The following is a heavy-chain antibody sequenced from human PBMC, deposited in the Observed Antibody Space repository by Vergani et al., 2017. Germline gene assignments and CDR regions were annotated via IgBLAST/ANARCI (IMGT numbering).Heavy chain of an antibody. V-gene: IGHV3-11*04. CDR1: GFIFSDYY. Sequence: QVQLVASGGGLVRPGGSLRLSCAASGFIFSDYYMTWIRQTPGKGLEWLAHISDGGETKMYAESLKGRFTVSRDNTKNSLYLQMNSLRAEDTAVYYCARRGGLRVVTAPLDYWGQGTLVTVSS. J-gene: IGHJ4*02. CDR3: ARRGGLRVVTAPLDY. D-gene: IGHD2-21*02. CDR2: ISDGGETK.